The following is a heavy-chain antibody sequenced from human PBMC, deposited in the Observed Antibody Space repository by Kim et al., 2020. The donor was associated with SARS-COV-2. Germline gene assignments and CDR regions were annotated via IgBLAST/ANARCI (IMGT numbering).Heavy chain of an antibody. V-gene: IGHV3-30*01. CDR3: ARDDCSSTSCYYYYYGMDV. D-gene: IGHD2-2*01. Sequence: GRFTISRDNSKNTLYLQMNSLRAEDTAVYYCARDDCSSTSCYYYYYGMDVWGQGTTVTVSS. J-gene: IGHJ6*02.